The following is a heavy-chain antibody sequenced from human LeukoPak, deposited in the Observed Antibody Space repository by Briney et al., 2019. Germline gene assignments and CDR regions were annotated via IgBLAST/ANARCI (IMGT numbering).Heavy chain of an antibody. CDR3: AKSGPYYYDY. V-gene: IGHV3-23*01. J-gene: IGHJ4*02. D-gene: IGHD3-10*01. CDR1: GFTFGTYG. Sequence: GGSLGLSCAASGFTFGTYGMSWVRQAPGKGLEWVSTFGGSGASVYYADSVKGRFTVSRDNSKNTLYLQMNSLRVEDTAVYYCAKSGPYYYDYWGQGTLVTVSS. CDR2: FGGSGASV.